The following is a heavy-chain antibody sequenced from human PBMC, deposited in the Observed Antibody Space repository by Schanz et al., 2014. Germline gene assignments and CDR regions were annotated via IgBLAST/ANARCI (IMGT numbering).Heavy chain of an antibody. CDR1: GFTFSSHW. D-gene: IGHD3-10*01. J-gene: IGHJ4*02. V-gene: IGHV3-74*02. CDR2: INSVGSNT. CDR3: VSSGSYSSYAS. Sequence: VQLVESGGGVVQPGRSLRLSCAASGFTFSSHWMHWVRQDPGKGLVWVARINSVGSNTDYADSVTGRFTISRDNAKNSLYLQMNSLRAEDTAVYHCVSSGSYSSYASWGQGTLVTDSS.